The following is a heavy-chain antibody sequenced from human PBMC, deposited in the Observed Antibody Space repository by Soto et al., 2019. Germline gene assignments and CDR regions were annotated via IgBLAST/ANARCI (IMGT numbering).Heavy chain of an antibody. J-gene: IGHJ4*02. Sequence: LSLTCVVSGDSISSTHWWTWVRQAPGKGLEWVSYIFTTGTTMYYADSVKGRFTVSRDNAKNSVFLLLNSLRAEDTAVYYCARDKDWAFDYWGQGTLVTVSS. CDR2: IFTTGTTM. V-gene: IGHV3-48*03. D-gene: IGHD3-9*01. CDR1: GDSISSTH. CDR3: ARDKDWAFDY.